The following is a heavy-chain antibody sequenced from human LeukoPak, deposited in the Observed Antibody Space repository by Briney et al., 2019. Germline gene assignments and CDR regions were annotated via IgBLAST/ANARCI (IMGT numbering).Heavy chain of an antibody. J-gene: IGHJ4*02. CDR2: IRQDGSER. V-gene: IGHV3-7*01. D-gene: IGHD5-12*01. Sequence: GGSLRLSCAASGFIFSNYWMAWVRQAPGKGLEWVAHIRQDGSERHYVDSVKDRFTISRDNAKNSLDLQMDSLRAEDTAVYYCARDWGSTGYDLYDSWGQGTLVTVSS. CDR3: ARDWGSTGYDLYDS. CDR1: GFIFSNYW.